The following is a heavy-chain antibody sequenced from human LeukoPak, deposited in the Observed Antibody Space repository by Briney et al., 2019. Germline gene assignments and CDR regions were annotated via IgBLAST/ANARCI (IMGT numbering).Heavy chain of an antibody. CDR3: ARVGKRMAAAGDYYFYMDV. V-gene: IGHV6-1*01. Sequence: SQTLSLTFAISGDSVSSNSAAWNWIRQSPSRGLEWLGRTYYRSKWYNDYAGSVKSRITINPDTSKNHFSLQLNSVTPEDTAVYYCARVGKRMAAAGDYYFYMDVWGKGTTVTISS. D-gene: IGHD6-13*01. CDR2: TYYRSKWYN. J-gene: IGHJ6*03. CDR1: GDSVSSNSAA.